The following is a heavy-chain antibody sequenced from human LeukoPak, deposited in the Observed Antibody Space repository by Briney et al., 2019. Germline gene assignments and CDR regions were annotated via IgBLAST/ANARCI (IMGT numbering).Heavy chain of an antibody. V-gene: IGHV1-69*13. J-gene: IGHJ6*02. CDR2: IIPIFGTA. Sequence: GASVKVSCKASGGTFSSYAISWVRQAPGQGLEWMGGIIPIFGTANYAQKFQGRVTITADESTSTAYMELSSLRSEDTAVYYCAAVAGIVRKLYYYGMDVWGQGTTVTVSS. CDR1: GGTFSSYA. D-gene: IGHD6-19*01. CDR3: AAVAGIVRKLYYYGMDV.